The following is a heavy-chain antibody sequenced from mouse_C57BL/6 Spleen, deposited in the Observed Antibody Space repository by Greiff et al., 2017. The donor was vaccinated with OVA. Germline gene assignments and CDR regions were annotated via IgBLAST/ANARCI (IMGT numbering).Heavy chain of an antibody. CDR1: GYTFTSYD. Sequence: VKLVESGPELVKPGASVKLSCKASGYTFTSYDINWVKQRPGQGLEWIGWIYPRDGSTKYNEKFKGKATLTVDTASSTAYMELHSLTSEDSAVYFCARRSIKNYYAMDYWGQGTSVTVSS. CDR3: ARRSIKNYYAMDY. CDR2: IYPRDGST. J-gene: IGHJ4*01. D-gene: IGHD1-1*01. V-gene: IGHV1-85*01.